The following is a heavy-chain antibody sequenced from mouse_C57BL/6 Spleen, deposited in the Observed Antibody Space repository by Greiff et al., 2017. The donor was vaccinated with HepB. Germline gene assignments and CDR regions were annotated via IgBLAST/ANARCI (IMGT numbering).Heavy chain of an antibody. CDR2: ISRGGDYT. D-gene: IGHD2-1*01. CDR3: TRDLLDHAMGY. Sequence: EVQRVESGAGLVKPGGSLKLSCAASGFTFSSYAMSWVRQTPEQSLEWVAYISRGGDYTYYADTVKGRFTISRDNAGNTLYLQMSRLKSEDTAMYYGTRDLLDHAMGYWGQGTSVTVAS. J-gene: IGHJ4*01. CDR1: GFTFSSYA. V-gene: IGHV5-9-1*02.